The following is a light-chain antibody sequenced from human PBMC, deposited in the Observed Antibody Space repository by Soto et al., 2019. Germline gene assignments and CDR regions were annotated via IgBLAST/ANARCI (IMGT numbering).Light chain of an antibody. Sequence: QSALTQPRSVSGSPGQSVTISCTGTSSDVGNYNYVSWYQQHPGKAPKVMIYDVNKWPSGVPDRFSGSKSGNTASLTISGPQAWEEADYYCCSYSGSYTWVFGGGTKLTVL. CDR3: CSYSGSYTWV. J-gene: IGLJ3*02. V-gene: IGLV2-11*01. CDR2: DVN. CDR1: SSDVGNYNY.